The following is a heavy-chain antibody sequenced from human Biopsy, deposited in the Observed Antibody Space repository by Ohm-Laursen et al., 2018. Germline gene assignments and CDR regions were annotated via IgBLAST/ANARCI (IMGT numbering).Heavy chain of an antibody. CDR3: ARGSGYFKLDV. D-gene: IGHD5-12*01. CDR1: GESFNGYY. CDR2: INHSGRT. V-gene: IGHV4-34*01. J-gene: IGHJ6*02. Sequence: PGTLSLTCAVYGESFNGYYWSWIRQTPGKGLEWIGEINHSGRTNYNPSLKRRATLSADSSNSQFSLRLTSVTAADTAIYYCARGSGYFKLDVWGQGTTVTVSS.